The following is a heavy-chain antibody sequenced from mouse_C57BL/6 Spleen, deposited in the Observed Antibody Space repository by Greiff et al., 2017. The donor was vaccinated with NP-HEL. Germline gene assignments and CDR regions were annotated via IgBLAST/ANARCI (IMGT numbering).Heavy chain of an antibody. CDR1: GFTFSSYT. V-gene: IGHV5-9*01. J-gene: IGHJ2*01. CDR3: ARGITTALDY. CDR2: ISGGGGNT. Sequence: EVKLMESGGGLVKPGGSLKLSCAASGFTFSSYTMSWVRQTPEKRLEWVATISGGGGNTYYPDSVKGRFTISRDNAKNTLYLQMSSLRSEDTALYYCARGITTALDYWGQGTTLTVSS. D-gene: IGHD1-2*01.